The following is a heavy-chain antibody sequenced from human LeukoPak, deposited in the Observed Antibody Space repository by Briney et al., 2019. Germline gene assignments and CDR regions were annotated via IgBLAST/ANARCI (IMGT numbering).Heavy chain of an antibody. J-gene: IGHJ4*02. CDR1: GYTFTTYW. CDR3: GRSYSGGWWAFDH. V-gene: IGHV5-51*01. D-gene: IGHD6-19*01. Sequence: GESLKISCKGSGYTFTTYWIVWVRQMPGKGLEWMGIINSGDSETRYSPSFQGQVTISADKSINTTYLQWSSLKASDGAIYYCGRSYSGGWWAFDHWGQGTLVTVSS. CDR2: INSGDSET.